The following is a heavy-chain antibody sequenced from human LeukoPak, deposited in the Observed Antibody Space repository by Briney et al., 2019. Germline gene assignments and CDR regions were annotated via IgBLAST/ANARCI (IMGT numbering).Heavy chain of an antibody. CDR3: ARERGGTYDSSGYSLN. J-gene: IGHJ4*02. V-gene: IGHV4-30-4*08. CDR2: IYYSGST. D-gene: IGHD3-22*01. Sequence: SETLSLTCTVSGGSISSGDYYWSWIRQPPGKGLEWIGYIYYSGSTYYNPSLKSRVTISVDTSKNQFSLKLSSVTAADTAVYYCARERGGTYDSSGYSLNWGQGTLVTVSS. CDR1: GGSISSGDYY.